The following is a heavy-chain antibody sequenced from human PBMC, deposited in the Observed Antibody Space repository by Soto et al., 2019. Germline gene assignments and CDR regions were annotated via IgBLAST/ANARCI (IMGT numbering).Heavy chain of an antibody. D-gene: IGHD3-22*01. J-gene: IGHJ3*02. Sequence: GASLKISCKGSGYSFTSYWIGWVRQMPGKGLEWMGIIYPGDSDTRYSPSFQGQVTISADKSISTAYLQWSSLKASDTAMYYCARGYYDSSGYDYAFDIWGQGTMVTVSS. V-gene: IGHV5-51*01. CDR2: IYPGDSDT. CDR1: GYSFTSYW. CDR3: ARGYYDSSGYDYAFDI.